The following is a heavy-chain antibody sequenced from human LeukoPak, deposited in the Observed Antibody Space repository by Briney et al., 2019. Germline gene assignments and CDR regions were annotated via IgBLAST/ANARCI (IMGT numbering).Heavy chain of an antibody. Sequence: ASVKVSCKASGYTFTSYGISWVRQAPGQGLEWMGWISAHNGNTNYAQKLQGRVTMTTDTSTSTAYMELRSLRSDDTAVYYCARDLPWNYGDYVYTYYYYYYMDVWGKGTTVTVSS. D-gene: IGHD4-17*01. V-gene: IGHV1-18*01. CDR1: GYTFTSYG. CDR2: ISAHNGNT. J-gene: IGHJ6*03. CDR3: ARDLPWNYGDYVYTYYYYYYMDV.